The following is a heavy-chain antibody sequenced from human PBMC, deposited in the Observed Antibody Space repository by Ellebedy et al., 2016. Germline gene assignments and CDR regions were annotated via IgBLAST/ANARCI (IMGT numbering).Heavy chain of an antibody. CDR2: INPSGGST. D-gene: IGHD6-13*01. V-gene: IGHV1-46*01. Sequence: ASVKVSCKASGYTFTSYYMHWVRQAPGQGLEWMGIINPSGGSTSYAQKFQGRVTMTRDTSTSTVYMELSSLRSEDTAVYFCARGTRSSPFGIAAEDWGQGTLVTVSS. CDR3: ARGTRSSPFGIAAED. J-gene: IGHJ4*02. CDR1: GYTFTSYY.